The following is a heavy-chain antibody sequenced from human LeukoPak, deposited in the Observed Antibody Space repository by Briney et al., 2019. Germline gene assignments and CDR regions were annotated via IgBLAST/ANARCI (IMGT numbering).Heavy chain of an antibody. V-gene: IGHV4-59*01. Sequence: PSETLSLTCTVSGGSISSYYWSWIRQPPGKGLEWIGYIYYSGSTNYNPSLKSRVTISVDTSKNQFSLKLSSVTAADTAVYYCARVVAVAGTPDAFDIWGQGTMVTVSS. CDR1: GGSISSYY. D-gene: IGHD6-19*01. J-gene: IGHJ3*02. CDR3: ARVVAVAGTPDAFDI. CDR2: IYYSGST.